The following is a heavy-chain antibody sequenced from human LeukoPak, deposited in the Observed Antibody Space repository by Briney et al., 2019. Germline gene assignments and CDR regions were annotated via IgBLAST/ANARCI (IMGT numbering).Heavy chain of an antibody. J-gene: IGHJ4*02. V-gene: IGHV3-33*01. D-gene: IGHD6-6*01. CDR2: IWYDGSNK. CDR3: ARESVAAPFLDY. Sequence: TGGSLRLSRAASGFTFTSYGMHWVRQAPGKGLEWLAVIWYDGSNKNYADSVKGRFTISRDNSKNTLYLQMNSLRAEDTAVYLCARESVAAPFLDYWGQGTLVTVSS. CDR1: GFTFTSYG.